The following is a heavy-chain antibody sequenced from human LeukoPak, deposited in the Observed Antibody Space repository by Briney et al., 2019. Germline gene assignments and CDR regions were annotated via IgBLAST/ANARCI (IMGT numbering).Heavy chain of an antibody. Sequence: SETLSLTCAVYGGSFSGYYWSWIRQPPGKGLEWIGEINHSGSTNYNPSLKSRVTISVDTSKNHFSLKLSSVTAADTAVYYCARGRSDWFLDYWGQGTLVTVSS. CDR3: ARGRSDWFLDY. CDR1: GGSFSGYY. D-gene: IGHD3-9*01. J-gene: IGHJ4*02. V-gene: IGHV4-34*01. CDR2: INHSGST.